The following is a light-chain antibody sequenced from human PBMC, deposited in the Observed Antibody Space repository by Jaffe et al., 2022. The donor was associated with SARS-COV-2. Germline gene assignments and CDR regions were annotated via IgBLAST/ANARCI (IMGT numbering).Light chain of an antibody. V-gene: IGKV3-11*01. CDR3: QQRSNWPPALT. J-gene: IGKJ4*01. CDR2: EAS. Sequence: EIVLTQSPATLSLSPGERATLSCRASQSVSSDLAWYQQKPGQAPRLLIYEASIRATGIPARFSGSGYGTDFTLTISSLEPEDFALYYCQQRSNWPPALTFGGGTKVEI. CDR1: QSVSSD.